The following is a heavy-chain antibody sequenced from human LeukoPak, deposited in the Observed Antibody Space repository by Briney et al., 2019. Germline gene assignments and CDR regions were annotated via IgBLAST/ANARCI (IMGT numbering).Heavy chain of an antibody. CDR3: ARGIGSTTVTTLEYYFDY. J-gene: IGHJ4*02. V-gene: IGHV1-8*01. CDR2: MNPNSGNT. Sequence: ASVKVSCKASGYTFTNYDINWVRQAAGQGLEWMGWMNPNSGNTVYAQKFQGRVSMTRNTSISTAYMELSSLRSEDTAVYYCARGIGSTTVTTLEYYFDYWGQGTLVTVSS. CDR1: GYTFTNYD. D-gene: IGHD4-17*01.